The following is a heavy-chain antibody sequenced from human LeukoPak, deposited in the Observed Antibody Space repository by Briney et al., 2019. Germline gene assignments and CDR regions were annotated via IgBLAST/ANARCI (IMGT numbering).Heavy chain of an antibody. J-gene: IGHJ4*02. D-gene: IGHD3-10*01. CDR1: GYTFTSYY. CDR3: ARDSGERGSGSYLIAY. Sequence: ASVKVSCKASGYTFTSYYMHWVRQAPGQGLEWMGIINPSGGSTSYAQKFQGRVTMTRDTSISTAYMELSRLRSDDTAVYYCARDSGERGSGSYLIAYWGQGTLVTVSS. V-gene: IGHV1-46*01. CDR2: INPSGGST.